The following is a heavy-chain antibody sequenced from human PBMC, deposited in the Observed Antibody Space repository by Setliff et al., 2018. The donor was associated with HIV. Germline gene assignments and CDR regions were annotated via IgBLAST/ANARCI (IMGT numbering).Heavy chain of an antibody. Sequence: ASVKVSCKPSGYTFTNYAINWVRQAAGQGLEWMGWMNPGSRNTGYAQRLEGSVTMTWDTSITRAYMELNNVKFEDTAGYYCARARTDHYDRGRRSHYYIDVWARGATVTVSS. CDR1: GYTFTNYA. V-gene: IGHV1-8*02. CDR2: MNPGSRNT. J-gene: IGHJ6*03. D-gene: IGHD3-22*01. CDR3: ARARTDHYDRGRRSHYYIDV.